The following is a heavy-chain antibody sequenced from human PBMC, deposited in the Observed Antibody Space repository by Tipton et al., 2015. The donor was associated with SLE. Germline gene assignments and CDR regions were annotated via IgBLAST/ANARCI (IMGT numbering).Heavy chain of an antibody. V-gene: IGHV3-9*01. CDR1: GFTFDDYA. CDR2: ISWNSGSI. CDR3: VRGVRGVGATTLDY. J-gene: IGHJ4*02. D-gene: IGHD1-26*01. Sequence: SLRLSCAASGFTFDDYAMHWVRQAPGKGLEWVSGISWNSGSIGYADSVKGRFTISRDNAKNSLYLQINSLRPEDTALYYCVRGVRGVGATTLDYWGQGALVTVSS.